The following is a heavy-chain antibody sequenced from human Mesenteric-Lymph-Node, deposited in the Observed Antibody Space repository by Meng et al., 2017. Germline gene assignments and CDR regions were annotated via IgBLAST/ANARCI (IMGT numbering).Heavy chain of an antibody. CDR1: GYGFTSYW. J-gene: IGHJ4*02. D-gene: IGHD2-8*02. V-gene: IGHV5-51*01. CDR3: VTALGYCTGGNCWRSSAVPVAGDSFDY. Sequence: GESLKISCKGSGYGFTSYWIGWVRQRPGKGLEWMGIIYPDDSDTRYSPSFQGHVTISADKSITTAYLQWTTLKASDTAMYYCVTALGYCTGGNCWRSSAVPVAGDSFDYWGQGPLVTVSS. CDR2: IYPDDSDT.